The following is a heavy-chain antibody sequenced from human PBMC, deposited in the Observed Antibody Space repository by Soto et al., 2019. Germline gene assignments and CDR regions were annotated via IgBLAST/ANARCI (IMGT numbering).Heavy chain of an antibody. CDR3: AREGGYCSSTSCRTLYYYYGMDV. CDR2: ISSSSSYI. D-gene: IGHD2-2*01. CDR1: GFTFSSYS. Sequence: PGGSLRLSCAASGFTFSSYSMNWVHQAPGKXLEWVSSISSSSSYIYYADSVKGRFTISRDNAKNSLYLQMNSLRAEDTAVYYCAREGGYCSSTSCRTLYYYYGMDVWGQGNTVTVSS. V-gene: IGHV3-21*01. J-gene: IGHJ6*02.